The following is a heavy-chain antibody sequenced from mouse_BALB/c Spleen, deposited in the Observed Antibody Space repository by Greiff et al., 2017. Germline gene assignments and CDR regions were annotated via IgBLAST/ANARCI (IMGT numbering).Heavy chain of an antibody. CDR2: IDPANGNT. D-gene: IGHD1-1*01. V-gene: IGHV14-3*02. Sequence: VQLQQSGAELVKPGASVKLSCTASGFNIKDTYMHWVKQRPEQGLEWIGRIDPANGNTKYDPKFQGKATITADTSSNTAYLQLSSLTSEDTAVYYCAYGYYYAMDDWGQGTSVTVSS. J-gene: IGHJ4*01. CDR3: AYGYYYAMDD. CDR1: GFNIKDTY.